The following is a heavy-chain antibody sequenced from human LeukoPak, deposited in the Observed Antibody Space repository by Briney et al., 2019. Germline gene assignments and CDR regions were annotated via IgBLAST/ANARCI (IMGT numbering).Heavy chain of an antibody. D-gene: IGHD1-1*01. CDR1: RYTFTSYG. Sequence: ASVNVSCKASRYTFTSYGISWVRQAPGQGLEGMGWISAYNGNTNYAQKLQGRVTMTTDTSTSTAYMELRSLRSDDTAVYYCARDPRGGTTRGLDYWGQGTLVTVSS. V-gene: IGHV1-18*01. CDR2: ISAYNGNT. J-gene: IGHJ4*02. CDR3: ARDPRGGTTRGLDY.